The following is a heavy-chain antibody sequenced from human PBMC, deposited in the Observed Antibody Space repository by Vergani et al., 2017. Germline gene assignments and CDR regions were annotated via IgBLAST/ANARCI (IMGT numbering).Heavy chain of an antibody. CDR1: GFTFRIYG. D-gene: IGHD3-22*01. J-gene: IGHJ1*01. V-gene: IGHV3-30*02. Sequence: QVQLVESGGGVVQPGGSLRLSCIASGFTFRIYGMHWVRPAPGNGLEWVAFIRYDGTKRFYGDSVKGRFTISRDNYQTTVFLQMNSLRADDSAVYYCTKAGQYDSDNFHDSWGQGALVTVAS. CDR2: IRYDGTKR. CDR3: TKAGQYDSDNFHDS.